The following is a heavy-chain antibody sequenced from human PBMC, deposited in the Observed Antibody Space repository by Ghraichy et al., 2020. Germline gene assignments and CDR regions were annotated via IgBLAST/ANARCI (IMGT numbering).Heavy chain of an antibody. CDR1: GFRFGSFR. D-gene: IGHD6-13*01. CDR3: AREGDPSTSWYTLYV. Sequence: GESLNISCAASGFRFGSFRMHWVRQAPGKGLEWVATISYGGGEEHHADSVKGRFTISRDNSKNTLYLQMNSLRPEDTAVYYCAREGDPSTSWYTLYVWGQGTTVIVS. J-gene: IGHJ6*02. V-gene: IGHV3-30-3*01. CDR2: ISYGGGEE.